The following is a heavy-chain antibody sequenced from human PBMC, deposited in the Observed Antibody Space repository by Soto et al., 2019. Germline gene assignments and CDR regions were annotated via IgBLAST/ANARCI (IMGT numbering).Heavy chain of an antibody. D-gene: IGHD6-13*01. CDR1: GGTFSSYT. V-gene: IGHV1-69*08. J-gene: IGHJ4*02. CDR3: ARDRAAAGTPFDD. CDR2: IIPILGIA. Sequence: QVQLVQSGAEVKKAGSSVKVSCKASGGTFSSYTISWVRQAPGQGLEWMGRIIPILGIANYAQKFQGRVTITADKSTSTAYMELSSLRSEDTAVYYCARDRAAAGTPFDDWGQGTLVTVSS.